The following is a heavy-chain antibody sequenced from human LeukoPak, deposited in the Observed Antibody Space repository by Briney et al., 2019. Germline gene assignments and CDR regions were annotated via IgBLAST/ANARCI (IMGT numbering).Heavy chain of an antibody. Sequence: SETLSLTCTVSGGPISSYYWSWVRQPPGKGLEWVGYIYYSGSTNYNPSLKSRVTISVDTSKIQFSLKLSSVTAADTAVYYCARGQWLYYFDYWGQGTLVTVSS. CDR2: IYYSGST. J-gene: IGHJ4*02. V-gene: IGHV4-59*01. CDR3: ARGQWLYYFDY. CDR1: GGPISSYY. D-gene: IGHD6-19*01.